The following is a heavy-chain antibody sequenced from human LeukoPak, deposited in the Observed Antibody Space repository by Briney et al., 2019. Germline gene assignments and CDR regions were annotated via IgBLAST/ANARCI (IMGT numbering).Heavy chain of an antibody. CDR2: IYTSGTT. D-gene: IGHD6-6*01. CDR3: ARWSGSVTARNYYYYMDV. CDR1: GGSVRRGNYY. Sequence: SETLSLTCTVSGGSVRRGNYYWTWIRQPAGSGLEWIGRIYTSGTTDYNPSLRTRVTISVDASGNQFSLNLSSVTAADTAVYYCARWSGSVTARNYYYYMDVWGEGTTVIVSS. V-gene: IGHV4-61*02. J-gene: IGHJ6*03.